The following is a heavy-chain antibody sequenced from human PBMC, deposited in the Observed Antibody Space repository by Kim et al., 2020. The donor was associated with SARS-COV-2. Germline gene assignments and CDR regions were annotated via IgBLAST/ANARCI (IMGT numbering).Heavy chain of an antibody. CDR2: ISSHSIYI. D-gene: IGHD1-1*01. CDR3: AGDLSTGRPGGFDY. V-gene: IGHV3-21*01. J-gene: IGHJ4*02. CDR1: GFTFRSYS. Sequence: GGSLRLSCAASGFTFRSYSMNWVRQAPGKGLEWVSTISSHSIYIYYADSVKGRFTISRDNGKNSLYLQMDSLRVEDTDLYYCAGDLSTGRPGGFDYWGQG.